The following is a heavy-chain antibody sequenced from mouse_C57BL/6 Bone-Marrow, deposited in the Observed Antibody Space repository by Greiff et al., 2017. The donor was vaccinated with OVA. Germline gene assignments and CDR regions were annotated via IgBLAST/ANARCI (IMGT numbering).Heavy chain of an antibody. CDR2: INYDGSST. V-gene: IGHV5-16*01. CDR1: GFTFSDYY. D-gene: IGHD2-14*01. Sequence: EVMLVESEGGLVQPGSSMKLSCTASGFTFSDYYMAWVRQVPEKGLEWVANINYDGSSTYYLDSLKSRFIISRDNAKNILYLQMSSLKSEDTATYYCARVGYDGAMDYWGQGTSVTVSS. J-gene: IGHJ4*01. CDR3: ARVGYDGAMDY.